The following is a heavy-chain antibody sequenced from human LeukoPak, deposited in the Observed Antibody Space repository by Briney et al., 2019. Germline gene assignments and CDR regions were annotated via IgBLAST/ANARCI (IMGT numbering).Heavy chain of an antibody. J-gene: IGHJ6*03. V-gene: IGHV1-8*03. Sequence: ASVKVSCKASGYTFTSYDINWVRQATGQGLEWMGWMNPNSGNTGYAQKFQGRVTITRNTSISTAYMELSSLRSEDTAVYYCARGTSIAALYYYYYYMDVWGKGTTVTVSS. CDR1: GYTFTSYD. D-gene: IGHD6-6*01. CDR3: ARGTSIAALYYYYYYMDV. CDR2: MNPNSGNT.